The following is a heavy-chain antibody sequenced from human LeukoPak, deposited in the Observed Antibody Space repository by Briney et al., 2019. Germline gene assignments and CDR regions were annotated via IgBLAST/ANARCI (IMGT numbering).Heavy chain of an antibody. CDR3: ARVLGYFDL. Sequence: SVKVSCKASGYTFTGYYMHWVRQAPGQGLEWMGGIIPIFGTANYAQKFQGRVTITRDTSASTAYMELSSLRSEDTAVYYCARVLGYFDLWGRGTLVTVSS. CDR2: IIPIFGTA. V-gene: IGHV1-69*05. CDR1: GYTFTGYY. J-gene: IGHJ2*01.